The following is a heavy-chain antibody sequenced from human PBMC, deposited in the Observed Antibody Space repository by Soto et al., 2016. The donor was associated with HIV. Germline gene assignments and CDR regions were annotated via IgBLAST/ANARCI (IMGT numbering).Heavy chain of an antibody. D-gene: IGHD3-10*01. V-gene: IGHV3-53*02. CDR1: GFTVSSNY. J-gene: IGHJ4*02. CDR2: IYSGGST. Sequence: EVQLVETGGGLIQPGGSLRLSCAASGFTVSSNYMNWVRQPPGKGLEWVSVIYSGGSTYYADSVKGRFTISRDNSKNTLHLQMNSLRAEDTAVYYCARDPGYGSGSYSVPYWGQGTLVTVSS. CDR3: ARDPGYGSGSYSVPY.